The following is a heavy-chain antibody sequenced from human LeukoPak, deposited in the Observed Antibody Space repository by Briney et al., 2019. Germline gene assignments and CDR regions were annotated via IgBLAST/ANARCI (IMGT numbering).Heavy chain of an antibody. D-gene: IGHD1-26*01. J-gene: IGHJ5*02. CDR2: ISGSGGST. Sequence: GGSLRLSYAASGFTFSSYAMSWVRQAPGKGLEWVSAISGSGGSTYYADSVKGRFTISRDNSKNTPYLQMNSLRAEDTAVYYCAREGGGIVGATWGQGTLVTVSS. CDR1: GFTFSSYA. CDR3: AREGGGIVGAT. V-gene: IGHV3-23*01.